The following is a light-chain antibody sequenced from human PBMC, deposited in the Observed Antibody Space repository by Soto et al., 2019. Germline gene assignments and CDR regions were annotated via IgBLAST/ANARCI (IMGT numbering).Light chain of an antibody. J-gene: IGLJ2*01. V-gene: IGLV2-14*01. CDR3: SSYTMSGTVI. CDR2: DVT. CDR1: SSDVGGYNY. Sequence: QSALTQPASVSGSPGQSISISCTGTSSDVGGYNYVSWYQQYPGKAPKLMIHDVTNRPSGISSRFSGSKSANTASLTISGLQAEDEADYYCSSYTMSGTVIFGGGTKLTVL.